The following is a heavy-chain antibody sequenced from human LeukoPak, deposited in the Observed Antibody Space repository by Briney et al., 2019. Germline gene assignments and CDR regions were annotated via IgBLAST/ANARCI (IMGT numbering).Heavy chain of an antibody. V-gene: IGHV1-18*03. CDR1: GYTFTSYG. D-gene: IGHD6-6*01. Sequence: ASVKVSCKASGYTFTSYGISWVRQAPGQGLEWMGWISAYNGNTNYAQKLQGRVTMTTDTSTSTAYMELSSLRSEDMAVYYCARGLVRVWESCWFDPWGQGTLVTVSS. J-gene: IGHJ5*02. CDR2: ISAYNGNT. CDR3: ARGLVRVWESCWFDP.